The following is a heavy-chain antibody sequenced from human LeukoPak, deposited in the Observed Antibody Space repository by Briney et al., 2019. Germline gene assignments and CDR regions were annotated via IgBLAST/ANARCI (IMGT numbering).Heavy chain of an antibody. Sequence: SETLSLTCTVSGGSISSGSYYWSWIRQPAGKGLEWIGRIYTSGSTNYNPSLKSRVTISVDTSKNQFSVKLSSVTAADTAVYYCASLTYDFWSGYYQDYWGQGTLVTVSS. D-gene: IGHD3-3*01. CDR2: IYTSGST. CDR1: GGSISSGSYY. J-gene: IGHJ4*02. CDR3: ASLTYDFWSGYYQDY. V-gene: IGHV4-61*02.